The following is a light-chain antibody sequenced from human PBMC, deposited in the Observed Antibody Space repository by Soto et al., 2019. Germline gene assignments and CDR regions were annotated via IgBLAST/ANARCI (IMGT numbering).Light chain of an antibody. CDR1: SEDVGGYNY. J-gene: IGLJ1*01. CDR3: SSYTSRNTLV. Sequence: QSALTQPASVSGSPGQSITMYCSGTSEDVGGYNYVSWYQHHPGKAPKLLIYEVNNQPSGLSDRFSGSKSGNTSSLTISGLQAEDEADYYCSSYTSRNTLVFGTGTKLTVL. V-gene: IGLV2-14*01. CDR2: EVN.